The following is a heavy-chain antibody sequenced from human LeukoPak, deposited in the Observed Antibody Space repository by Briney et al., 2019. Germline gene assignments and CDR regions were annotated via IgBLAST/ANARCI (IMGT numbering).Heavy chain of an antibody. CDR2: IYSGNHT. CDR1: GFVVSDNY. CDR3: AREGVATAGTAYDY. Sequence: GGSLRLSCAASGFVVSDNYISWVRQAPGKGLEWISIIYSGNHTSYTDSVKGRFIISRDNSKNMVYLQMNSLRPDDTAVYYCAREGVATAGTAYDYWGQGTLVTVSS. D-gene: IGHD3-3*01. V-gene: IGHV3-66*01. J-gene: IGHJ4*02.